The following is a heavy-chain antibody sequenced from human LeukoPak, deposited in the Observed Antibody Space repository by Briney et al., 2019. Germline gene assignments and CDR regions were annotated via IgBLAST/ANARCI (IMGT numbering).Heavy chain of an antibody. CDR2: ISPNSGAT. D-gene: IGHD5-18*01. V-gene: IGHV1-2*02. Sequence: ASVKVSCKASGYTFTGYYIHGVRQAPGQGLEWMGRISPNSGATNYAQKFQGRVTMTRDTSFSTAYMELSGLTSDDTAVYYCARDGYSYDNWGQGTLVTVSS. CDR3: ARDGYSYDN. CDR1: GYTFTGYY. J-gene: IGHJ4*02.